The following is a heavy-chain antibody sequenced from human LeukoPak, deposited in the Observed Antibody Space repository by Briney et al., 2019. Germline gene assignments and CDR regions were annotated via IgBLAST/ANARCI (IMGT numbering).Heavy chain of an antibody. CDR2: IYYSDS. CDR1: GGSVSSGGYY. CDR3: ARGVLTGYYGDFDY. V-gene: IGHV4-31*03. J-gene: IGHJ4*02. Sequence: SETLSLTCTVSGGSVSSGGYYWSWIRQHPGKGLEWIGCIYYSDSYYNPSLKSRVSISVDTSKNQFSLNLNSVTAADTAVYYCARGVLTGYYGDFDYWGQGTLVTVSS. D-gene: IGHD3-9*01.